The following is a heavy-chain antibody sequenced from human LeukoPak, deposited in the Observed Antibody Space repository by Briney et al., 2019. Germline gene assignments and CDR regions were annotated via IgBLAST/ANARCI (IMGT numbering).Heavy chain of an antibody. CDR1: GFPFSTFA. J-gene: IGHJ2*01. V-gene: IGHV3-23*01. CDR3: AKDEQPGGG. Sequence: GGSLRLSCAASGFPFSTFAMNWVRQAPGKGLEWVSAISGSGITTHYIDSVKGRFTISRDNSKNTLYLQMNSLRAGDTAVYYCAKDEQPGGGRGRGTLVTVSS. D-gene: IGHD1/OR15-1a*01. CDR2: ISGSGITT.